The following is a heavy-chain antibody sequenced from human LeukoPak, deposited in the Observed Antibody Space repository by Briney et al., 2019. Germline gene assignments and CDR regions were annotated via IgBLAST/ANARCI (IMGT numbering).Heavy chain of an antibody. V-gene: IGHV4-31*03. D-gene: IGHD1-26*01. CDR1: GGSISSGGYY. J-gene: IGHJ6*03. CDR3: ARGGSYVYYYYYMDV. CDR2: IYYSGST. Sequence: PSQTLSLTCTVSGGSISSGGYYWSWIRQHPGKGLEGMGYIYYSGSTYYNPSLKSRVTISVDTSKNQFSLKLSSVTAADTAVYYCARGGSYVYYYYYMDVWGKGTTVTVSS.